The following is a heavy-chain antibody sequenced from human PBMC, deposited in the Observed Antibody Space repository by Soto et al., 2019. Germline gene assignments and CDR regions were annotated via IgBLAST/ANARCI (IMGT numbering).Heavy chain of an antibody. J-gene: IGHJ4*02. V-gene: IGHV1-2*02. CDR1: GYTFTDYF. D-gene: IGHD1-26*01. CDR3: ARALLLAGAPTSAY. CDR2: INPISGGT. Sequence: QVQLVQSGAEVKEPGASVKVSCKTSGYTFTDYFINWVRRAPGQGLEWMGRINPISGGTDSAQKFQGRVTMTRDTYITTVYMNLRSLRSDATAVYYCARALLLAGAPTSAYWGQGTLVTVSS.